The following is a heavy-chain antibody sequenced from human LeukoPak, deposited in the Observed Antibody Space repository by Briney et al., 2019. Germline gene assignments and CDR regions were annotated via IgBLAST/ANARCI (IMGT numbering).Heavy chain of an antibody. CDR2: ISYDGSNK. Sequence: GRSLRLSCAASGFTFSSYAMHWVRQAPGKGLEWVAVISYDGSNKYYADSVKGRFTISRDNSKNMLYLQMNSLRAEDTAVYYCARVSIEYYYGSGSYYSYPTDVWGQGTTVTVSS. CDR1: GFTFSSYA. D-gene: IGHD3-10*01. J-gene: IGHJ6*02. V-gene: IGHV3-30-3*01. CDR3: ARVSIEYYYGSGSYYSYPTDV.